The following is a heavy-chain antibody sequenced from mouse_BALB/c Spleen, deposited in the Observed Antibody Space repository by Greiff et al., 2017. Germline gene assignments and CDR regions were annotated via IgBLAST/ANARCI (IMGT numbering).Heavy chain of an antibody. Sequence: LQQPGSELVRPGASVKLSCKASGYTFTSYWMHWVKQRPGQGLEWIGNIYPGSGSTNYDEKFKSKATLTVDTSSSTAYMQLSSLTSEDSAVYYCTRREGYYGGFAYWGEGSLVTVSA. CDR3: TRREGYYGGFAY. CDR1: GYTFTSYW. CDR2: IYPGSGST. J-gene: IGHJ3*01. D-gene: IGHD1-1*01. V-gene: IGHV1S22*01.